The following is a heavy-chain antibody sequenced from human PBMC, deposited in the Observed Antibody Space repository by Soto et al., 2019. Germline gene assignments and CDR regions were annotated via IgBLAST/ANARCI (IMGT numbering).Heavy chain of an antibody. Sequence: QVQLVQSGAEVKKPGASVKVSCKASGYTFTSYYMHWVRQAPGQGLEWMGIINPSGGSTSYAQKFPGRGTKNRDTSTSTVYMELSSLRSEDTAVYYCARTSWELPYFDYWGQGTLVTVSS. CDR3: ARTSWELPYFDY. CDR1: GYTFTSYY. V-gene: IGHV1-46*03. J-gene: IGHJ4*02. D-gene: IGHD1-26*01. CDR2: INPSGGST.